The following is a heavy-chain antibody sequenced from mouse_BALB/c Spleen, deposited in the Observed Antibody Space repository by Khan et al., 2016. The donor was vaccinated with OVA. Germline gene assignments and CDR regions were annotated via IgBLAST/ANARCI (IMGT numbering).Heavy chain of an antibody. CDR1: GYTFTDYY. CDR2: FSPGSGYT. Sequence: QVQLQQSGAELARPGASVKLSCKASGYTFTDYYLNWVKPRTGQGLEGIGEFSPGSGYTYYKEQFKGKATLTAAKSSSTVYMQRSSRTAEASAVYFGARRNYFGYTFAYWGQGTLVTVSA. J-gene: IGHJ3*01. CDR3: ARRNYFGYTFAY. V-gene: IGHV1-77*01. D-gene: IGHD1-2*01.